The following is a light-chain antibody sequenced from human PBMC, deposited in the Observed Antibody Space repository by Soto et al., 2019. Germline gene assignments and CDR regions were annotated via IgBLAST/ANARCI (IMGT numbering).Light chain of an antibody. J-gene: IGKJ2*01. CDR3: QQRTNWPLLYT. V-gene: IGKV3-11*01. Sequence: EIVLTQSPATLSLSPGERATLSCRASQSVSSYLAWYQQKPGQAPRLLIYDVFNRATGIPARFSVSGSGTDFTLTISSLEPEDFAVYYCQQRTNWPLLYTFGQGTKLEIK. CDR2: DVF. CDR1: QSVSSY.